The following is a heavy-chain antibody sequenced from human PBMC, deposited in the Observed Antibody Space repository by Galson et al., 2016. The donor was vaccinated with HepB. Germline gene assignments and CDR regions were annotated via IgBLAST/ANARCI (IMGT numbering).Heavy chain of an antibody. J-gene: IGHJ5*02. CDR2: ISYDGSNR. CDR3: ARDQGWEGGWFDP. CDR1: GFTFRSYV. D-gene: IGHD1-26*01. Sequence: SLRLSCAASGFTFRSYVTHWVRHPPGKGLEWVALISYDGSNRYYGDPVRGRFAISRDTSKNTVYLQMNSLRPEDTAVYYCARDQGWEGGWFDPWGQGTLVTVSS. V-gene: IGHV3-30*09.